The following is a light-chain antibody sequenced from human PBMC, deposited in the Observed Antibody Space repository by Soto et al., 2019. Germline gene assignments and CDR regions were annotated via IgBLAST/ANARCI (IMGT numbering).Light chain of an antibody. CDR3: LQHHSYPWT. CDR1: QGISND. J-gene: IGKJ1*01. CDR2: AAS. Sequence: DIRMTQSPSSLSAYIGDRVTITCRASQGISNDLGWYQQKPGLAPKRLISAASTLQSGVPSRFRGSGSGTEFSLTISGLQTEDIATYYCLQHHSYPWTFGQGTKVDI. V-gene: IGKV1-17*01.